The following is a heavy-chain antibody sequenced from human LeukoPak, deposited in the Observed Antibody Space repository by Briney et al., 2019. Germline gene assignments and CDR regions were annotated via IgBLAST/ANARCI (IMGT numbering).Heavy chain of an antibody. CDR3: ARAPNGGLPGAF. CDR1: GYTFTTYY. CDR2: INPIAGTT. D-gene: IGHD3-16*01. Sequence: ALVKVSCKTSGYTFTTYYIHWLRQAPGQGLKWMGMINPIAGTTTYAQQFQGRLTVTRDTSTSTVYMDLRSLRYADTAVYYCARAPNGGLPGAFWGQGTLVTVSS. J-gene: IGHJ4*02. V-gene: IGHV1-46*01.